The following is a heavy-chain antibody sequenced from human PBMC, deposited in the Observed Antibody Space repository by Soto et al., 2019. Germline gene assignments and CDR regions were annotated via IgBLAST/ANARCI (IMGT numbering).Heavy chain of an antibody. CDR2: INPNSGGT. D-gene: IGHD5-12*01. V-gene: IGHV1-2*04. CDR1: GYTFTGYY. J-gene: IGHJ4*02. CDR3: ARDSEYSGYNPFDY. Sequence: ASVKVSCKASGYTFTGYYMHWVRQAPGQGLEWMGWINPNSGGTNYAQKFQGWVTMTRDTSISTAYMEPSRLRSDDTAVYYCARDSEYSGYNPFDYWGQGPLVTVSS.